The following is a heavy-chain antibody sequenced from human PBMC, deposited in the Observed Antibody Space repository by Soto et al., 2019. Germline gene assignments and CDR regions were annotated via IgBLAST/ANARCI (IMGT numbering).Heavy chain of an antibody. CDR3: VRVRKYYYDSSGSPDAFDI. V-gene: IGHV1-2*04. CDR1: GYTFTGYY. J-gene: IGHJ3*02. Sequence: ASVKVSCKASGYTFTGYYMHWVRQAPGQGLEWMGWINPNSGGTNYAQKFQGWVTMTRDTSISTAYMGLSRLRSDDTAVYYCVRVRKYYYDSSGSPDAFDIWGQGTMVTVS. D-gene: IGHD3-22*01. CDR2: INPNSGGT.